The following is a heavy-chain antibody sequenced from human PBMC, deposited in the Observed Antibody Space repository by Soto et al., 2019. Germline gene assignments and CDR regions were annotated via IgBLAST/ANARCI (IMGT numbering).Heavy chain of an antibody. D-gene: IGHD2-15*01. Sequence: EASVKVSCKASGYTFTSYGISWVRQAPGQGLEWMGWISAYNGNTNYAQKLQGRVTMTTDTSTSTAYMELRSLRSDDTAVYYCARDWLYCSGGSCYSDHPYNWFDPWGQGTLVTVSS. V-gene: IGHV1-18*01. CDR1: GYTFTSYG. J-gene: IGHJ5*02. CDR2: ISAYNGNT. CDR3: ARDWLYCSGGSCYSDHPYNWFDP.